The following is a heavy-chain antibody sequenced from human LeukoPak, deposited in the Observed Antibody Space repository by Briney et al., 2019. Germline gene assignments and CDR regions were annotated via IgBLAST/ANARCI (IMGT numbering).Heavy chain of an antibody. J-gene: IGHJ6*02. CDR2: IFLIFGKA. CDR1: GCTFSSYA. V-gene: IGHV1-69*04. Sequence: ASVKVSCKASGCTFSSYAISWVRQAPGQEVEWMGRIFLIFGKANYAQKFQDRVTITADKSTSTAYMELSTLRTEHTAVYYWATSYCSSTSCYTPSSYYYYGIDVWGQGTTVIVSS. D-gene: IGHD2-2*02. CDR3: ATSYCSSTSCYTPSSYYYYGIDV.